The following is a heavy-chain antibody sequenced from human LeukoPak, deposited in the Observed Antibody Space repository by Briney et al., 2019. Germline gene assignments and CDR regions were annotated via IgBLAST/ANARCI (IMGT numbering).Heavy chain of an antibody. V-gene: IGHV4-59*01. CDR2: IYYSGST. Sequence: PSETLSLTCNVSGGSISSYYWSWIRQPPGKGLEWIGYIYYSGSTNYNPSLKSRVTISVDTSKNHFSLKLSSVTAADTAVYYCASGTYYYYYGMDVWGQGTTVTVSS. CDR1: GGSISSYY. CDR3: ASGTYYYYYGMDV. J-gene: IGHJ6*02.